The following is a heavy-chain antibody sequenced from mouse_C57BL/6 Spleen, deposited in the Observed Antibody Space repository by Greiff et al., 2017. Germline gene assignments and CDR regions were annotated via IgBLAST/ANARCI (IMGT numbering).Heavy chain of an antibody. CDR3: ARCVTVVATNNY. CDR1: GYTFTDYY. J-gene: IGHJ2*01. CDR2: INPYNGGT. V-gene: IGHV1-19*01. D-gene: IGHD1-1*01. Sequence: EVQLQQSGPVLVKPGASVKMSCKASGYTFTDYYMNWVKQSHGKSLEWIGVINPYNGGTSYNQKFKGKATLTVNKSSSTAYMELNSLTSEDSAVYYCARCVTVVATNNYWGKGTTLAVSA.